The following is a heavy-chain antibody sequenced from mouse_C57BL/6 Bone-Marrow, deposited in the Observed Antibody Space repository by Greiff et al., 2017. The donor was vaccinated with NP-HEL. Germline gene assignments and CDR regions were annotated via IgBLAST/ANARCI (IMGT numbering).Heavy chain of an antibody. D-gene: IGHD2-2*01. Sequence: QVQLQQPGAELVKPGASVKLSCKASGYTFTSYWMHWVKQRPGQGLEWIGMIHPNSGSTNYNEKFKSKATLTVDKSSSTAYMQLSSLTAEDSAVYYCARMGVWLRGWYFDVRGTGTTVTVSS. CDR2: IHPNSGST. CDR3: ARMGVWLRGWYFDV. CDR1: GYTFTSYW. J-gene: IGHJ1*03. V-gene: IGHV1-64*01.